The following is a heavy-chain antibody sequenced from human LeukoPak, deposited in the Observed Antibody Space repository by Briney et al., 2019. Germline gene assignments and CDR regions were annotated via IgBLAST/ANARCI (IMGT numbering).Heavy chain of an antibody. V-gene: IGHV1-69*05. J-gene: IGHJ4*02. Sequence: ASVKVSCKASGGTFSSYAISWVRQAPGQGLEWMGMIIPIFGTANYAQKFRGRVTITTDESTSTAYMELSSLRSEDTAVYYCARDGSLSSSTHFDYWGQGTLVTVSS. CDR2: IIPIFGTA. CDR1: GGTFSSYA. CDR3: ARDGSLSSSTHFDY. D-gene: IGHD6-6*01.